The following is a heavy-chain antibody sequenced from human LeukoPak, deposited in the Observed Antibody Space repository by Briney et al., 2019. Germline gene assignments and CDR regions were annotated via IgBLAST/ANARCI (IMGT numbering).Heavy chain of an antibody. V-gene: IGHV3-9*01. CDR2: ISWNSGSI. D-gene: IGHD3-10*01. J-gene: IGHJ4*02. Sequence: GGSLRLSCAASGFTFSSYAMHWVRQAPGKGLEWVSGISWNSGSIGYADSVKGRFTISRDNAKNSLYLQMNSLRAEDTALYYCAKGGSAWGQGTLVTVSS. CDR1: GFTFSSYA. CDR3: AKGGSA.